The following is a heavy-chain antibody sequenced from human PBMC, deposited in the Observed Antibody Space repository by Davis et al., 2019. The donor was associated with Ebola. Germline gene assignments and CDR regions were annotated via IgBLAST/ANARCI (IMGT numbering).Heavy chain of an antibody. CDR1: GFTFSSYA. CDR2: ISGSTGNT. CDR3: ARHDYGDSHFDY. J-gene: IGHJ4*02. Sequence: PGGSLRLSCAASGFTFSSYAMTWVRQAPGKGLEWVSTISGSTGNTHYADSVKGRFTISRDNSKNTLYLQMNSLRAEDTAVYYCARHDYGDSHFDYWGQGTLVTVSS. D-gene: IGHD4-17*01. V-gene: IGHV3-23*01.